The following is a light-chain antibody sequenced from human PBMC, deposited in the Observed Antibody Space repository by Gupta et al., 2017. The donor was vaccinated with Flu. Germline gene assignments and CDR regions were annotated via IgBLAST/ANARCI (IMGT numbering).Light chain of an antibody. CDR3: QSADSSATWV. V-gene: IGLV3-25*03. J-gene: IGLJ3*02. CDR1: TLPKQY. Sequence: SGGTLPKQYAYWFQQKPCQAPVLLIYKDNERPSGIPERFSGSSSGTRVTLTISGIQAEDEADYYCQSADSSATWVFGGGTKLTVL. CDR2: KDN.